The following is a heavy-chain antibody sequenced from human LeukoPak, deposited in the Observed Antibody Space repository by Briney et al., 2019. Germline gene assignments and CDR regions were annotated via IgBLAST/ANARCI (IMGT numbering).Heavy chain of an antibody. CDR2: INHSGST. D-gene: IGHD3-3*01. V-gene: IGHV4-34*01. Sequence: PSETLSLTCAVYGGSFSGYYWSWIRQPPGKGLEWIGEINHSGSTNYNPSLKSRVTLSVDTSENQFSLKLSSVTAADTAVYYCARGPHDFWSGYWGRPFNYWGQGTLVTVSS. CDR3: ARGPHDFWSGYWGRPFNY. J-gene: IGHJ4*02. CDR1: GGSFSGYY.